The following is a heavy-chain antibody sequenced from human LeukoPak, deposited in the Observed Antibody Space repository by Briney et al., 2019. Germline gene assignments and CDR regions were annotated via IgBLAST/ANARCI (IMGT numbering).Heavy chain of an antibody. CDR3: ARDPGPLYYYGSDAFDI. CDR1: GGSISSYY. V-gene: IGHV4-4*07. Sequence: SETLSLTCTVSGGSISSYYWSWIRQPAGKGLEWIGRIYTSGSTNYNPSLKSRVTMSVDTSKNQFSLKLSSVTAADTAVYCCARDPGPLYYYGSDAFDIWGQGTMVTVSS. J-gene: IGHJ3*02. CDR2: IYTSGST. D-gene: IGHD3-10*01.